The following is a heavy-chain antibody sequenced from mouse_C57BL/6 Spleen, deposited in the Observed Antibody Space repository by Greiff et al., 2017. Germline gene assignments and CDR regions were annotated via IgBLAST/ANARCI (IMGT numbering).Heavy chain of an antibody. Sequence: QVQLKQPGAELVKPGASVKLSCKASGYTFTSYWMHWVKQRPGQGLEWIGMIHPNSGSTNYNEKFKSKATLTVDKSSSTAYMQLSSLTSEDSAVYYCARYGYDDAYWGQGTLVTVSA. CDR2: IHPNSGST. D-gene: IGHD2-2*01. CDR1: GYTFTSYW. V-gene: IGHV1-64*01. CDR3: ARYGYDDAY. J-gene: IGHJ3*01.